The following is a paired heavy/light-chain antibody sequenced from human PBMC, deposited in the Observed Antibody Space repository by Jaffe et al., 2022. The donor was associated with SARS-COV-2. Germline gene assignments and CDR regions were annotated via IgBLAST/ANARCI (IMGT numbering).Light chain of an antibody. CDR2: AAS. CDR1: QSITNY. CDR3: QQSYRSPT. V-gene: IGKV1-39*01. J-gene: IGKJ2*01. Sequence: DIQMTQSPSSLSASVGDRVTISCRASQSITNYLNWYQQKPGKAPRLLIYAASTLQSGVPARFSGSGSGTDFTLTISSLQPEDFATYFCQQSYRSPTFGQGTKLEIK.
Heavy chain of an antibody. Sequence: QVQLQESGPGLVKPSQTLSLTCTVSGASIGSGGYYWGWIRQHPGKGLEWIGFLYYSGSTFYNPSLTSRVTISVDTSKNDFSLKLTSVTAADTAVYYCARTRGMRVYTSVDYFDYWGQGILVTVSS. CDR3: ARTRGMRVYTSVDYFDY. J-gene: IGHJ4*02. D-gene: IGHD5-18*01. CDR2: LYYSGST. CDR1: GASIGSGGYY. V-gene: IGHV4-31*03.